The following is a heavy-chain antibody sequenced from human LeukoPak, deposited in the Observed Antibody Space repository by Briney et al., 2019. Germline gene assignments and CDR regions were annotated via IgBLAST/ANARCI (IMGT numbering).Heavy chain of an antibody. J-gene: IGHJ4*02. V-gene: IGHV4-38-2*01. CDR2: IYHSGST. CDR3: ARANWNYAVLFDY. Sequence: SETLSLTCAVSGYSISSGYYWGWLRPPPGKGLEWIGSIYHSGSTYYNPSLKSRVTISVDTSKNQFSLKLSSVTAADTAVYYCARANWNYAVLFDYWGQGTLVTVSS. D-gene: IGHD1-7*01. CDR1: GYSISSGYY.